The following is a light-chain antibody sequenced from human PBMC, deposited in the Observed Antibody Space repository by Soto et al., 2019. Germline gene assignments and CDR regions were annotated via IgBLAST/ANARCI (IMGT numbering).Light chain of an antibody. CDR2: GNS. CDR1: SCNIGAGYD. J-gene: IGLJ3*02. V-gene: IGLV1-40*01. Sequence: QSVLTQPPSVSGAPGQRVTISCTGSSCNIGAGYDVHWYQQLPGTAPKLLIYGNSNRPSGVPDRFSGSKSGTSASLAITGLQAEDEADYYCQSYDSSLGDLWVSGGGTKLTVL. CDR3: QSYDSSLGDLWV.